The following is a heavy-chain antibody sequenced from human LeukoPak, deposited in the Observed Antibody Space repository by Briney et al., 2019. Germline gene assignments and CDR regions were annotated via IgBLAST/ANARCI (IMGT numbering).Heavy chain of an antibody. V-gene: IGHV1-46*01. Sequence: ASVKVSCKASGYTFTNYAIHWVRQAPGQGPEWMGVISPSGGSTIYAQKFKGRVTLTRDMSTSTDYLELSSLRSEDTAVYYCARGNSVRDEAWWLNPWGQGTLVTVSS. CDR3: ARGNSVRDEAWWLNP. J-gene: IGHJ5*02. CDR2: ISPSGGST. CDR1: GYTFTNYA. D-gene: IGHD5-24*01.